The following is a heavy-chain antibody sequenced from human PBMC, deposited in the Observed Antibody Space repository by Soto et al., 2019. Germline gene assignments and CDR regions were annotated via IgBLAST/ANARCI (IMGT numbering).Heavy chain of an antibody. CDR2: INPNSGGT. D-gene: IGHD3-22*01. V-gene: IGHV1-2*02. CDR1: GYTFTGYY. J-gene: IGHJ4*02. CDR3: ARVSRYYDSSGYSG. Sequence: PSVKVSCKASGYTFTGYYMHWVRQAPGQGLEWMGWINPNSGGTNYAQKFQGRVTMTRDTSISTAYMELSRLRSDDTAVYYCARVSRYYDSSGYSGWGQGTLVTVSS.